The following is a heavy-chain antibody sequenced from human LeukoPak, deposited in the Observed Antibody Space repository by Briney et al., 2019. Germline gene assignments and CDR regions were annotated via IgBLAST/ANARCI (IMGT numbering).Heavy chain of an antibody. D-gene: IGHD2-2*01. J-gene: IGHJ6*03. CDR2: IYYSGST. CDR1: GGSISSSSYY. Sequence: SETLSLTCTVSGGSISSSSYYWGWIRQPPGKGLEWIGSIYYSGSTYYYPPLKSRVTISVDTSKNQFSLKLSSVTAADTAVYYCARGGQQLLFCYYYYYMDVWGKGTTVTVSS. V-gene: IGHV4-39*01. CDR3: ARGGQQLLFCYYYYYMDV.